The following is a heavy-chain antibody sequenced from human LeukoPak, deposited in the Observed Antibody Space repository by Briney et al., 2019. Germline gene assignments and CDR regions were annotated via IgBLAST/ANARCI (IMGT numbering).Heavy chain of an antibody. Sequence: EASVKVSCKASGYTFTNYYMHWVRQAPGQGLEWMGIINPGGGNTNYPPKFQGRVTMTRDTSTSTAYMELSTLRSDDTAVYYCARERSGAFWFDPWGQGTLVTVSS. CDR3: ARERSGAFWFDP. CDR1: GYTFTNYY. D-gene: IGHD2-15*01. J-gene: IGHJ5*02. V-gene: IGHV1-46*01. CDR2: INPGGGNT.